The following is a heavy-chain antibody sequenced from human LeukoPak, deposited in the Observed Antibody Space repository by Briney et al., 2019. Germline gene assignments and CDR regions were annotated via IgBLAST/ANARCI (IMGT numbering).Heavy chain of an antibody. D-gene: IGHD6-13*01. Sequence: SVKVSCKASGGTFSSYAISRVRQAPGQGLKWMGRIIPILGIANYAQKFQGRVTITADKSTSTAYMELSSLRSEDTAVYYCARDLGYSSTIYYYYYGMDVWGQGTTVTVSS. V-gene: IGHV1-69*04. CDR2: IIPILGIA. J-gene: IGHJ6*02. CDR1: GGTFSSYA. CDR3: ARDLGYSSTIYYYYYGMDV.